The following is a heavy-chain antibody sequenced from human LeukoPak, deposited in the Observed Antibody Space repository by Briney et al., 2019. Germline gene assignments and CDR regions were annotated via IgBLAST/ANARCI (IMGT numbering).Heavy chain of an antibody. J-gene: IGHJ5*02. CDR3: AARYCSSTSCYREANWSDP. CDR2: IVVGSGNT. CDR1: GFTFTSSA. D-gene: IGHD2-2*02. V-gene: IGHV1-58*01. Sequence: SVKVSCKASGFTFTSSAVQWVRQARGQRLEWIGWIVVGSGNTNYAQKFQERVTITRDMSTSTAYMELSSLRSEDTAVYYCAARYCSSTSCYREANWSDPWGQGTLVTVSS.